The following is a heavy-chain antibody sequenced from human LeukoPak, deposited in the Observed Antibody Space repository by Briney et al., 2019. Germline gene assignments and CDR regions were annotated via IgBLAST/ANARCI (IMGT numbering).Heavy chain of an antibody. CDR1: GGSISSYY. J-gene: IGHJ6*03. CDR2: IYYSGST. Sequence: SETLSLTCTVSGGSISSYYWSWIRQPPGKGLEWIGYIYYSGSTNYNPSLKSRVTISVDTSKNQFSLKLNSVTAADTAVYYCASFYCSGGSCYQYFSYYYMDVWGKGTTVTISS. CDR3: ASFYCSGGSCYQYFSYYYMDV. D-gene: IGHD2-15*01. V-gene: IGHV4-59*08.